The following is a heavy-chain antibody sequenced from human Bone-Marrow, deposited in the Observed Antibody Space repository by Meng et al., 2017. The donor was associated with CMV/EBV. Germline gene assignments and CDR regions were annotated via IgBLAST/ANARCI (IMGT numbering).Heavy chain of an antibody. CDR2: IYYSGST. CDR1: GGSISSYY. Sequence: SETLSLTCTVSGGSISSYYWSWIRQPPGKGLEWIGYIYYSGSTNYNPSLKSRVTISVDTSKNQFSLKLSSVTAADTAVYYCARATSPGGYFPFSYYYGMDVWGQGTTVNVAS. V-gene: IGHV4-59*01. CDR3: ARATSPGGYFPFSYYYGMDV. D-gene: IGHD2-2*03. J-gene: IGHJ6*01.